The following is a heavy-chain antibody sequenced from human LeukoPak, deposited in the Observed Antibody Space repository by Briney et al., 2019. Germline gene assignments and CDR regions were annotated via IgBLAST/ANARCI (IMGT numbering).Heavy chain of an antibody. J-gene: IGHJ4*02. D-gene: IGHD5-18*01. CDR2: IYPGDSDT. CDR3: ARRGVSDGYEGAQGGDY. Sequence: GESLKISCKGSGYSFTSYWIGWVRQTPGKGLEWMGIIYPGDSDTRYSPSFEGQVTISADKSISTAYLQWSSLKASDTAMYYCARRGVSDGYEGAQGGDYWGQGTLVTVSS. V-gene: IGHV5-51*01. CDR1: GYSFTSYW.